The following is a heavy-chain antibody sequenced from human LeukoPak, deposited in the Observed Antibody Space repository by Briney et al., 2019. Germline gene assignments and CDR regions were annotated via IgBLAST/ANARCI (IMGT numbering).Heavy chain of an antibody. J-gene: IGHJ4*01. D-gene: IGHD3-22*01. CDR2: INPNSGGT. V-gene: IGHV1-2*02. CDR3: ARGGDYDSSGYYYPFYY. CDR1: GYPFIGYY. Sequence: ASVKVSCKASGYPFIGYYMHWVRQAPGQGLEWMGWINPNSGGTNSAQKFQGRVTMTRDTSISTAYMELSRLRSDDTAVYYCARGGDYDSSGYYYPFYYWGQGTLVTVSS.